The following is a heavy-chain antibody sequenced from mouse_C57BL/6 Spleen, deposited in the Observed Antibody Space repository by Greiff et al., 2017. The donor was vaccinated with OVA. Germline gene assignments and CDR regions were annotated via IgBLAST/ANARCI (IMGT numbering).Heavy chain of an antibody. CDR2: IFPGSGST. Sequence: VQLQQSGPELVKPGASVKISCKASGYTFTDYYINWVKQRPGQGLEWIGWIFPGSGSTYYNEKFKGKATLTVDKSSSTAYMLLSSLTSEDSAVYFCARRDYYGSSSYAMDYWGQGTSVTVSS. CDR1: GYTFTDYY. D-gene: IGHD1-1*01. CDR3: ARRDYYGSSSYAMDY. J-gene: IGHJ4*01. V-gene: IGHV1-75*01.